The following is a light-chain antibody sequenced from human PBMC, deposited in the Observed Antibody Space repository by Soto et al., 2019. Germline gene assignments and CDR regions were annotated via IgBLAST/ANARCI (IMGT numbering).Light chain of an antibody. V-gene: IGKV1-5*03. CDR2: TAS. CDR3: QQYNSHSSYT. CDR1: QSINTW. Sequence: DIQMTQSPSTLSASVGDRVTITCRASQSINTWLAWSQQKPGKAPKLLIYTASRLESGVPSRFSGSGSGTEFTLTISSLQPDDFATYYCQQYNSHSSYTFGQGTKVEIK. J-gene: IGKJ2*01.